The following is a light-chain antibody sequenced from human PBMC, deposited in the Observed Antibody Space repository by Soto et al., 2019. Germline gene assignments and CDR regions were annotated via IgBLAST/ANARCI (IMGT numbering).Light chain of an antibody. CDR3: CSYAGSYTYG. CDR2: DVS. CDR1: SSDVGGYNY. Sequence: QSALTQPRSVSGSPGQSVTISCTGTSSDVGGYNYVSWYQQHPGKAPKLMIYDVSKRPSGVPDRFSGSNSGNTASLTISGLQAEDEADYYCCSYAGSYTYGFGTGTKVTVL. V-gene: IGLV2-11*01. J-gene: IGLJ1*01.